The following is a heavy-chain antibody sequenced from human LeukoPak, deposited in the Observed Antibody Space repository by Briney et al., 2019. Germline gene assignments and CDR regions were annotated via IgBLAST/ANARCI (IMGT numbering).Heavy chain of an antibody. CDR2: ISGSGGST. D-gene: IGHD3-22*01. CDR3: AKSMIVVVTLNDAFDI. CDR1: GFTFSSYA. J-gene: IGHJ3*02. V-gene: IGHV3-23*01. Sequence: GGSLRLSCAASGFTFSSYAMSWVRQAPGKGLECVSSISGSGGSTNYADSVKGRFTISRDNSKNTLYLQMNSLRAEDTAVYYCAKSMIVVVTLNDAFDIWGQGTMVTVSS.